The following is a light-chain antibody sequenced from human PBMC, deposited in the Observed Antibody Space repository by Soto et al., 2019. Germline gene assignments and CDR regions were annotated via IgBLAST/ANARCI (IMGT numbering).Light chain of an antibody. CDR3: GSWDSSLSADV. CDR1: SSNIGGNS. CDR2: DDN. J-gene: IGLJ1*01. V-gene: IGLV1-51*01. Sequence: QSVLTQPPSVSAAPGQKVTISCSGSSSNIGGNSVSWYQQLPGTAPKLLIYDDNKRPSGIPDRFSGSKSGTSATLGVTGFQTEDAADYYCGSWDSSLSADVFGTGTKVAVL.